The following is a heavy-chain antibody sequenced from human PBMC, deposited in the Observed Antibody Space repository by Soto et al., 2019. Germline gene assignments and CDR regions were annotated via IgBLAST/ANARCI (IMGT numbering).Heavy chain of an antibody. Sequence: SETLSLTCTVSGGSISSYYWSWIRQPPGKGLEWIGYIYYSGSTNYNPSLKSRVTISVDTSKNQFSLKLSSVTAADTAVYYCARDRLGGSYNLFDYWGQGTLVTVSS. V-gene: IGHV4-59*01. CDR2: IYYSGST. D-gene: IGHD1-26*01. CDR1: GGSISSYY. J-gene: IGHJ4*02. CDR3: ARDRLGGSYNLFDY.